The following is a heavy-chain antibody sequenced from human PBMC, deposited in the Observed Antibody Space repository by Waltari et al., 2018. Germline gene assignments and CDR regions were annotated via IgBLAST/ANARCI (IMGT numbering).Heavy chain of an antibody. CDR3: ARDSELGAVFDI. CDR1: GGSFSGYY. V-gene: IGHV4-34*01. Sequence: QVQLQQWGAGLLKPSETLSPSCPVYGGSFSGYYWTWLRQTPGKGLGWIGEISDSGGTKYTPSLKSRVTISLETSKNQFSLKLASVTAADTGMYYCARDSELGAVFDIWGQGTMVTVSS. J-gene: IGHJ3*02. D-gene: IGHD7-27*01. CDR2: ISDSGGT.